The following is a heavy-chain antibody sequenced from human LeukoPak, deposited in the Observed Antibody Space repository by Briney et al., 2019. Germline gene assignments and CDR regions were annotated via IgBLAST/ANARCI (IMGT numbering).Heavy chain of an antibody. CDR1: GFTFSSYG. V-gene: IGHV3-33*01. CDR2: IWYDGSNK. J-gene: IGHJ5*02. D-gene: IGHD1-26*01. CDR3: ARDRLAEWELLGGSDWFDP. Sequence: GGSLRLSCAASGFTFSSYGMHWVRQAPGKGLEWVAVIWYDGSNKYYADSVKGRFTISRDNSKNTLYLQMNSLRAEDTAVYYRARDRLAEWELLGGSDWFDPWGQGTLVTVSS.